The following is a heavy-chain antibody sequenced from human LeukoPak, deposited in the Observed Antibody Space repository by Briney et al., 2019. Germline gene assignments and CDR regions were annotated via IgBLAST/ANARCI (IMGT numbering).Heavy chain of an antibody. D-gene: IGHD2-2*01. Sequence: GGSLRLSCTSSGFAFDEHGMSWVRQVPGKGLEWVSGINWSGGSTGYADPLRGRFTISRDNAKNSLYLQMDSLRAEDTALYYCARAPITSPFYFDYWGQGTLVTVSS. CDR2: INWSGGST. CDR1: GFAFDEHG. CDR3: ARAPITSPFYFDY. J-gene: IGHJ4*02. V-gene: IGHV3-20*04.